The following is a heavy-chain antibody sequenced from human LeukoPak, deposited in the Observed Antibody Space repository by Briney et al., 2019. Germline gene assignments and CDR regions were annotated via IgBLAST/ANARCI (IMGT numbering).Heavy chain of an antibody. CDR3: ARDRLFPNDVFDI. CDR2: ITGSGDNT. CDR1: GFTFSSYG. J-gene: IGHJ3*02. Sequence: GGSLRLSCAASGFTFSSYGMHWVRQAPDQGLEWVSAITGSGDNTWYADSVKGRFTISRDNSKNTLYLQMNSLRADDTAVYHCARDRLFPNDVFDIWGQGTMVIVSS. V-gene: IGHV3-23*01. D-gene: IGHD4/OR15-4a*01.